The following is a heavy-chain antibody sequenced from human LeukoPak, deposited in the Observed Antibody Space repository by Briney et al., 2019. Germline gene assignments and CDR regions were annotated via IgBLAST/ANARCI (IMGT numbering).Heavy chain of an antibody. Sequence: ASVKVSCKASGYTFTSYGISWVRQAPGQGLEWMEWISAYNGNTNYAQKLQGRVTMTTDTSTSTAYMELRSLRSDDTAVYYCARVVTYYYDSSGYYYFDYWGQGTLVTVSS. V-gene: IGHV1-18*01. CDR2: ISAYNGNT. CDR1: GYTFTSYG. J-gene: IGHJ4*02. CDR3: ARVVTYYYDSSGYYYFDY. D-gene: IGHD3-22*01.